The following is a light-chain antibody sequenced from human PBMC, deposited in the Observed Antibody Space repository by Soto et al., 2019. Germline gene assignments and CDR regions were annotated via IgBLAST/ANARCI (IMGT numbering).Light chain of an antibody. J-gene: IGKJ1*01. CDR1: QSISSW. CDR2: DAS. CDR3: QQYNSYQT. Sequence: DIQMTQSPSTLSASVGDRFTITFRASQSISSWLAWYQQKPGKAPKLLIYDASSLESGVPSRFSGSGSGTEFTLTISSLQPDDFATYYCQQYNSYQTFGQGTKVDI. V-gene: IGKV1-5*01.